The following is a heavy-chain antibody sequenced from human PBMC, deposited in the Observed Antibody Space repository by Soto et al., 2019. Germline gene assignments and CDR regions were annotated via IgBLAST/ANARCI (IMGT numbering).Heavy chain of an antibody. V-gene: IGHV3-7*01. D-gene: IGHD4-17*01. CDR3: ARVLPTVTDY. CDR2: IKQDGTEQ. CDR1: GFSFSTYW. J-gene: IGHJ4*02. Sequence: EVQLVQSGGGLVQPGGSLRLSCAASGFSFSTYWMTWVRQAPGKGLEWVANIKQDGTEQYYVESVKGRFTISRDNAKNSVYLQMNSLRDEDTAIYYCARVLPTVTDYWGQGTLVAVSS.